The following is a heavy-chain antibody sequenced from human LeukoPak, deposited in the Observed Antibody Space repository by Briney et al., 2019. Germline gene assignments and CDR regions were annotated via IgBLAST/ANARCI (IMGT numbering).Heavy chain of an antibody. CDR2: ISPNNGNT. J-gene: IGHJ4*02. CDR1: GYTFTGYY. V-gene: IGHV1-2*02. Sequence: ASVKVSCKASGYTFTGYYLHWVRQAPGQGLEWMGWISPNNGNTLYAQKFQGRVTMTRDTSISTAYMEVTSLRSDDTAVYYCARDSLGLTDYWGQGTLVTVSS. CDR3: ARDSLGLTDY.